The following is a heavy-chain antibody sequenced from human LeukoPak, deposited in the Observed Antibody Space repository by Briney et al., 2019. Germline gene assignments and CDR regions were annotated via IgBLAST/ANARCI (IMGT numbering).Heavy chain of an antibody. CDR3: ARIRQGYSSSWIDY. CDR1: GGSISSSSYY. J-gene: IGHJ4*02. Sequence: SETLSLTCTVSGGSISSSSYYWGWIRQPPGKGLEWIGSIYYSGGTYYNPSLKSRVTISVDTSKNQFSLKLSSVTAADTAVYYCARIRQGYSSSWIDYWGQGTLVTVSS. D-gene: IGHD6-13*01. V-gene: IGHV4-39*01. CDR2: IYYSGGT.